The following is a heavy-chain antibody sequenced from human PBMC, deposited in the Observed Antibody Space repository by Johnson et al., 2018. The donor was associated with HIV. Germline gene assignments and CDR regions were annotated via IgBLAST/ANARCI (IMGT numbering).Heavy chain of an antibody. CDR3: AKFSSGYDSSGYYDHDAFDS. D-gene: IGHD3-22*01. J-gene: IGHJ3*02. V-gene: IGHV3-7*05. CDR2: IKQDGREK. CDR1: GITFSSYW. Sequence: VQLVESGGGLVQPGGSLRLSCAASGITFSSYWMSWVRQPPGKGLERVANIKQDGREKYYVAALQGRVPISSANAKNSLYLKMNSLRPEDTASYYCAKFSSGYDSSGYYDHDAFDSWGQGTVVTVSS.